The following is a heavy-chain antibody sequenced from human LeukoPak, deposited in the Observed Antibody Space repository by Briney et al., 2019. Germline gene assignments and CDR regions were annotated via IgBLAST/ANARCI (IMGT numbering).Heavy chain of an antibody. CDR2: ISYDVSKK. D-gene: IGHD5-12*01. CDR3: VKGYSGYDYAFDI. V-gene: IGHV3-30*18. J-gene: IGHJ3*02. CDR1: GFTFSSFG. Sequence: GGSLRLSCVASGFTFSSFGIHWVRQAPGKGLEWVTGISYDVSKKYYADSVKGRFTISRDNSKDTLFLQMNSLSADDTAVYYCVKGYSGYDYAFDIWGQGTMVTVSS.